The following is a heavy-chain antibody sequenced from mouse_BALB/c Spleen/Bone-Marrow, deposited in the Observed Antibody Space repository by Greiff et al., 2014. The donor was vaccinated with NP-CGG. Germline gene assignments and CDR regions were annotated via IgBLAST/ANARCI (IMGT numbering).Heavy chain of an antibody. V-gene: IGHV3-2*02. CDR3: ARDDYGV. CDR1: GYSITSDYA. Sequence: EVQLQESGPGLVKPSQSLSLTCTVTGYSITSDYALNWIRQFPGNKLEWMGYISYSGSTSYNPSLKSRISITRDTSKNQFFLQLNSVTTEDTATYYCARDDYGVWGAGTTVTVSS. D-gene: IGHD2-4*01. J-gene: IGHJ1*01. CDR2: ISYSGST.